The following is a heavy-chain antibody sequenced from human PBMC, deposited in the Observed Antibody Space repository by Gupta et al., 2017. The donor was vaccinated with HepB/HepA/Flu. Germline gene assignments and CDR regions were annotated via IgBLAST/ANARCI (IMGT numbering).Heavy chain of an antibody. V-gene: IGHV3-48*02. CDR1: GFTFNSYG. J-gene: IGHJ4*02. D-gene: IGHD1-1*01. Sequence: EVQLVESGGDLVQPGGSLRLSCAASGFTFNSYGMNWVRQAPGKGLEWVTYISSTSDTIYYADSVRGRFTISRDNAKSSLYLRMNSLRDEDTAVYYWARSRLDEQIFFDYWGQGTLVTVSS. CDR3: ARSRLDEQIFFDY. CDR2: ISSTSDTI.